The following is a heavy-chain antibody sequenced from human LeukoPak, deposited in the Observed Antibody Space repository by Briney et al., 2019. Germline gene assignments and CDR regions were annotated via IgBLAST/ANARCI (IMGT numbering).Heavy chain of an antibody. CDR1: GGSISTYY. D-gene: IGHD3-22*01. Sequence: SETLSLTCTVSGGSISTYYWSWIRQPPGKGLEWIGYIRYSGSANYNPSLRSRVTISIDTSKNQFSLKLSSVTAADTAVYHCARLVYDSKGYYFDYWGQGTLVTVSS. CDR3: ARLVYDSKGYYFDY. V-gene: IGHV4-59*08. CDR2: IRYSGSA. J-gene: IGHJ4*02.